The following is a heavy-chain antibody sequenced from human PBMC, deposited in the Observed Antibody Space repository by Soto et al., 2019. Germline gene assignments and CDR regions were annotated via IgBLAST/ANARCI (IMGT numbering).Heavy chain of an antibody. V-gene: IGHV3-64*04. J-gene: IGHJ5*02. D-gene: IGHD6-6*01. CDR3: ARERRMSSSSLWFDP. Sequence: VQLVESGGGLVQPGGSLRLSCSASGFTFSSYAMHWVRQAPGKGLEYVSAISSSSSYIYYADSVKGRFTISRDNAKNSLYLQMNSLRAEDTAVYYCARERRMSSSSLWFDPWGQGTLVTVSS. CDR1: GFTFSSYA. CDR2: ISSSSSYI.